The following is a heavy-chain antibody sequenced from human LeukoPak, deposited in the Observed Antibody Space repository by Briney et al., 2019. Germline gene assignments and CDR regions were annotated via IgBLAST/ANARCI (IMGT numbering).Heavy chain of an antibody. D-gene: IGHD5-18*01. CDR2: ISSSSSYI. CDR1: GFTFSSYS. Sequence: GGSLRLSCAASGFTFSSYSMNWVRQAPGKGLEGVSSISSSSSYIYYADSVKGRFTISRDNAKNSLYLQMNSLRAEDTAVYYCAREGGGYSYGQFDYWGQGTLVTVSS. J-gene: IGHJ4*02. V-gene: IGHV3-21*01. CDR3: AREGGGYSYGQFDY.